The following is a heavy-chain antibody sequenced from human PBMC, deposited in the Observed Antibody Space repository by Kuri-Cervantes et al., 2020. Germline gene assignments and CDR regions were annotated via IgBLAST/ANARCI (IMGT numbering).Heavy chain of an antibody. CDR3: ARDATNYDYVWGSYRTYGMDV. CDR1: GGSISSGDYD. D-gene: IGHD3-16*02. J-gene: IGHJ6*02. CDR2: IYYSGSS. V-gene: IGHV4-30-4*01. Sequence: SETLSLTCTVSGGSISSGDYDWSWIRQPPGKGLEWIGYIYYSGSSYYNPSLKSRVTISVDRSKNQFSLKLSSVTAADTAVYYCARDATNYDYVWGSYRTYGMDVWGQGTTVTVSS.